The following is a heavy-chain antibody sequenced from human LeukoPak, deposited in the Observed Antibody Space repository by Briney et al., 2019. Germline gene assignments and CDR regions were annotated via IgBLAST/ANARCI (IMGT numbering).Heavy chain of an antibody. CDR1: GGSVNTNAYF. CDR2: IYSSGTT. Sequence: PSETLSLTCTVSGGSVNTNAYFWNWLRQSAGKGLEWIGRIYSSGTTEYNPSLHSRVTVSLDTSKNHFSLKLSSATASDTAVYYSARYREAYDHLHHALDLWGQGTMVTVSS. CDR3: ARYREAYDHLHHALDL. J-gene: IGHJ3*01. V-gene: IGHV4-61*02. D-gene: IGHD5-24*01.